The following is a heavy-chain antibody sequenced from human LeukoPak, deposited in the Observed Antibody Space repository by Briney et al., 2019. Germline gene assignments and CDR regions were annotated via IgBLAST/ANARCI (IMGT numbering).Heavy chain of an antibody. V-gene: IGHV1-2*02. J-gene: IGHJ6*02. D-gene: IGHD4-11*01. Sequence: VASVEVSCKASGYTFTGYYMHWVRQAPGQGLEWMGWINPNSGGTNYAQKFQGRVTMTRDTSISTAYMELSRLRSDDTAVYYCARDLTVTTQPKPHYGMDVWGQGTTVTVSS. CDR1: GYTFTGYY. CDR3: ARDLTVTTQPKPHYGMDV. CDR2: INPNSGGT.